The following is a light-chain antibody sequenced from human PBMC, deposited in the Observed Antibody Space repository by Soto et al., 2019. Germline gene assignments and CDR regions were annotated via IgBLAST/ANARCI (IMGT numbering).Light chain of an antibody. V-gene: IGKV3-20*01. J-gene: IGKJ2*01. CDR2: GAS. CDR1: QSISSY. Sequence: TQSPSSLSASVGDRVTITCRASQSISSYLNWYQQKPGQAPRLLIYGASSRATGIPDRFSGSGSGTDFTLTISRLEPEDFAVYYCQQYGSSPPRYTFGQGTKLEIK. CDR3: QQYGSSPPRYT.